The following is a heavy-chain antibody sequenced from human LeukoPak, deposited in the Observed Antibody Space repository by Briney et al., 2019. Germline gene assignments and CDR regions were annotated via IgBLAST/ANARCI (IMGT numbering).Heavy chain of an antibody. CDR2: INPNSGGT. CDR3: ARVPSSGWQRYWYFDL. Sequence: PEASVKVSCKASGYTFTGYYMHWVRQAPGQGLGWMGWINPNSGGTNYAQKFQGRVTMTRDTSISTAYMELSRLRSDDTAVYYCARVPSSGWQRYWYFDLWGRGTLVTVSS. J-gene: IGHJ2*01. CDR1: GYTFTGYY. V-gene: IGHV1-2*02. D-gene: IGHD6-19*01.